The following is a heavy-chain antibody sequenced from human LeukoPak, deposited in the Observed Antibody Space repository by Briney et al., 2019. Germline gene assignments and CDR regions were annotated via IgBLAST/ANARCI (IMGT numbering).Heavy chain of an antibody. CDR3: TSHGGNSFLVAAFDI. D-gene: IGHD4-23*01. V-gene: IGHV3-21*01. CDR1: GFTFSSYS. CDR2: ISSSSSYI. Sequence: PGGSLRLSCAASGFTFSSYSMNWVRQAPGKGLEWVSSISSSSSYIYYADSVKGRFTISRDNAKNSLYLQMNSLRAEDTAVYYCTSHGGNSFLVAAFDIWGQGTMVTVSS. J-gene: IGHJ3*02.